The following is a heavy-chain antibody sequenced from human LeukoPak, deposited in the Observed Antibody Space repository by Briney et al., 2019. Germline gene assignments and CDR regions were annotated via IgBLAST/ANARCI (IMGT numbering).Heavy chain of an antibody. J-gene: IGHJ6*02. CDR2: IDPNSGGT. CDR1: GYTFTGYY. D-gene: IGHD4-23*01. CDR3: ARGEGYGGIYGMDV. Sequence: ASVNVSCKASGYTFTGYYMHWVRQAPGQGLEWMGWIDPNSGGTNYAQKFQGWVTMTRDTSISTAYMELSRLRSDDTAVYYCARGEGYGGIYGMDVWGQGTTVTVSS. V-gene: IGHV1-2*04.